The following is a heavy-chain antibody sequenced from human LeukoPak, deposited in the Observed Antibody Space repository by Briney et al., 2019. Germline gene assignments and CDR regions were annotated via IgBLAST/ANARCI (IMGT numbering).Heavy chain of an antibody. V-gene: IGHV1-69*13. J-gene: IGHJ6*02. CDR1: GGTFSSYA. CDR2: IIPIFGTA. CDR3: ARSTSYVNGMDV. D-gene: IGHD2-2*01. Sequence: WAPVKVSCKASGGTFSSYAISWVRQAPGQGLEWMGGIIPIFGTANYAQKFQGRVTITADESTSTAYMELSSLRSEDTAVYYCARSTSYVNGMDVWGQGTTVTVSS.